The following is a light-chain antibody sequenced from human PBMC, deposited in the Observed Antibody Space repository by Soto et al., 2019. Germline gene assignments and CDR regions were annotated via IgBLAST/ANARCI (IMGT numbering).Light chain of an antibody. Sequence: DIQMTQSPSSLSASVGDRVTITCQASQDISKYLNWYQQKPGKAPKILIYDTSNLETGVPSRFSGGGSGTDFTFTISSLQPADFATYYCQQSNNLPLTFGPGTRVDFK. V-gene: IGKV1-33*01. CDR1: QDISKY. J-gene: IGKJ3*01. CDR2: DTS. CDR3: QQSNNLPLT.